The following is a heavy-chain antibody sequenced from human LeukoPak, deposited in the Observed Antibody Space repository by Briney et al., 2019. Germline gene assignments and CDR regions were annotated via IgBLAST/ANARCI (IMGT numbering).Heavy chain of an antibody. D-gene: IGHD3-16*01. CDR1: GGSISSYY. V-gene: IGHV4-39*02. CDR2: IYYSGST. CDR3: AREGMTGSRGVDY. J-gene: IGHJ4*02. Sequence: PSETLSLTFTVSGGSISSYYWGWIRQPPGKGLEWIGSIYYSGSTYYNPSLKSRVTISVDTSKNQFSLKLSSVTAADTAVYYCAREGMTGSRGVDYWGQGTLVTVSS.